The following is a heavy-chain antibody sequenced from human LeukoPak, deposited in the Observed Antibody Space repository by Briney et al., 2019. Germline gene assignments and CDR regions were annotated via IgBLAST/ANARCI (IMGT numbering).Heavy chain of an antibody. CDR3: AKPYVLRFLEWLNTTPYFDY. Sequence: GGSLRLSCAASGFTFNSYAMTWVRQAPGKGLEWVSAISGSTSSTYYADSVKGRFTISRDNSKNTLYLRMNSLRAEDTAVYYCAKPYVLRFLEWLNTTPYFDYWGQGTLVTVSS. V-gene: IGHV3-23*01. CDR2: ISGSTSST. CDR1: GFTFNSYA. D-gene: IGHD3-3*01. J-gene: IGHJ4*02.